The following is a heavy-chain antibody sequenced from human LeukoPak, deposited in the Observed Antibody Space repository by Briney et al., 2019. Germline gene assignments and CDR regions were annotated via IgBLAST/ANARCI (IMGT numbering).Heavy chain of an antibody. J-gene: IGHJ4*02. CDR3: AKSLDY. Sequence: PGGSLRLSCVASGFTFSRSWMDWVRQAPGKGLEWVAKIKGDGSETHYVDSAKGRFTISRDNAKNYLYLQIDRVRVEDAAIYYCAKSLDYWGQGALLTVSS. CDR2: IKGDGSET. V-gene: IGHV3-7*01. CDR1: GFTFSRSW.